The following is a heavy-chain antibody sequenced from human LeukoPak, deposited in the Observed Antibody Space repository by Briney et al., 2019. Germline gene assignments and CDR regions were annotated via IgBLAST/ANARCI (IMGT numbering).Heavy chain of an antibody. V-gene: IGHV4-34*01. CDR1: GGSFSVYY. D-gene: IGHD3-9*01. J-gene: IGHJ6*02. CDR2: INHSGST. Sequence: SETLSLTCAVYGGSFSVYYWSWIRQPPGKGLEWIGEINHSGSTNYNPSLKSRVTVSVDTSKNQFSLKLSSVTAADTAVYYCARVGTIFYYYYYYGMDVWGQGTTVTVSS. CDR3: ARVGTIFYYYYYYGMDV.